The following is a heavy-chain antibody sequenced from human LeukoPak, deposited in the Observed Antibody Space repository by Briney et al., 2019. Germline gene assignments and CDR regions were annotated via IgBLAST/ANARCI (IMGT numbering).Heavy chain of an antibody. D-gene: IGHD6-6*01. J-gene: IGHJ4*02. V-gene: IGHV3-20*04. CDR3: ARVHKSIAARGFDY. CDR2: INWNGGST. Sequence: PGGSLRLSCAASGFTFDDYGMSWVRQAPGKGLEWVSGINWNGGSTGYADSVKGRFTISRDNAKNSLYLQMNSLRAEDTALYYCARVHKSIAARGFDYWGQGTLVTVSS. CDR1: GFTFDDYG.